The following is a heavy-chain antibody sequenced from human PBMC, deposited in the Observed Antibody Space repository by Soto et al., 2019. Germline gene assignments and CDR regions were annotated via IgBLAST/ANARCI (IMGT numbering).Heavy chain of an antibody. CDR3: ARDWDRGGGSYLWNFDL. CDR2: ISYDGSYK. D-gene: IGHD1-26*01. Sequence: QVQLVESGGGVVQPGRSLRLSCAASGFALTPYAMHWVRQAPGKGLEWVAIISYDGSYKSYGDSVKGRFTISRDNSENSLYLKMDTLRSEDTAVYYCARDWDRGGGSYLWNFDLWGRGTLVTVSS. J-gene: IGHJ2*01. V-gene: IGHV3-30-3*01. CDR1: GFALTPYA.